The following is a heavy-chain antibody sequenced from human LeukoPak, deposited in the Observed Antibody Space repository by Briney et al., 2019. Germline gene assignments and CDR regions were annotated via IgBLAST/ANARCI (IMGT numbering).Heavy chain of an antibody. D-gene: IGHD3-9*01. Sequence: SVKVSCKASGYTFTSYAISWVRQAPGQGLEWMGGIIPIFGTANYAQKFQGRVTITADESTSTAYMELSSLRSEDTAVYYCARGGQVLRYFDWLSHDNWFDPWGQGTLVTVSS. CDR2: IIPIFGTA. J-gene: IGHJ5*02. V-gene: IGHV1-69*13. CDR3: ARGGQVLRYFDWLSHDNWFDP. CDR1: GYTFTSYA.